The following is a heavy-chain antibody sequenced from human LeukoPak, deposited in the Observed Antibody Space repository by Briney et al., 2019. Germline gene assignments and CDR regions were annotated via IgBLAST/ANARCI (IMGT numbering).Heavy chain of an antibody. CDR2: FDPEDGET. D-gene: IGHD2-15*01. CDR1: GYTLTELS. Sequence: RASVKVSRKVSGYTLTELSMHWVRQAPGKGREWMGGFDPEDGETIYAQQFHGEVSMTEDTSPDTAYMELSSLRSEDTAVYYCATIILGYCSGGSCYSGSPRWFDPWGQGTLVTVSS. J-gene: IGHJ5*02. V-gene: IGHV1-24*01. CDR3: ATIILGYCSGGSCYSGSPRWFDP.